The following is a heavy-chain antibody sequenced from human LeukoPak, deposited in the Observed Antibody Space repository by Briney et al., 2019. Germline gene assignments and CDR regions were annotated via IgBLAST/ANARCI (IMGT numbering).Heavy chain of an antibody. D-gene: IGHD4-17*01. CDR1: GGAISSYY. CDR2: IYYSGNT. Sequence: SETLSLTCTVSGGAISSYYWSWIRQPPGKGLDWIGYIYYSGNTRYNPSLKSRVTISVDTSKNQFSLKLSSVTAADTAVYYCARVVDYGDYGSPGYYYYMDVWGKGTTVTVSS. J-gene: IGHJ6*03. V-gene: IGHV4-59*01. CDR3: ARVVDYGDYGSPGYYYYMDV.